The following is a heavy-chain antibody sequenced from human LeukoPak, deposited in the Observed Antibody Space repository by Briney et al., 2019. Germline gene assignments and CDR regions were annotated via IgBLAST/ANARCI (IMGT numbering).Heavy chain of an antibody. J-gene: IGHJ4*02. D-gene: IGHD1-26*01. CDR1: GYSFNNYW. V-gene: IGHV5-51*01. CDR2: IYPDDSET. CDR3: AVLEGSGSSASY. Sequence: GESLKISCKGSGYSFNNYWIGWVRQMPGKGLEWMGIIYPDDSETRYSPPFQGQVTISADKSISTVYLQWSSLKASDTAMYYCAVLEGSGSSASYWGLGTLVTVSS.